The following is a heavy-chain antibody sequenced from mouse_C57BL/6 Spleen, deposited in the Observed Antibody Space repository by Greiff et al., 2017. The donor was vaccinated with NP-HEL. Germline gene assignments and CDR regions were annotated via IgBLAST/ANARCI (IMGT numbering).Heavy chain of an antibody. D-gene: IGHD1-1*01. CDR3: TTPYYGSSYVAY. V-gene: IGHV14-4*01. CDR1: GFTITDDY. CDR2: IDPENGDT. Sequence: VQLQQSGAELVRPGASVKLSCAASGFTITDDYMHWVKQRPEQGLEWIGWIDPENGDTEYASKFQGKATITADTSSNTAYLQLSSLTSEDTAVYYCTTPYYGSSYVAYWGQGTTLTVSS. J-gene: IGHJ2*01.